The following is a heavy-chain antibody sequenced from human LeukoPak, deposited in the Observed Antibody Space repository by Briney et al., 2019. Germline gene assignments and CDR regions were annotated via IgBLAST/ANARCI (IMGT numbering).Heavy chain of an antibody. CDR3: ARYQDKWLRPLIADSPFDY. D-gene: IGHD5-12*01. J-gene: IGHJ4*02. CDR1: GFTFKLYW. CDR2: INDDGSDT. V-gene: IGHV3-74*01. Sequence: QPGGSLRLSCAASGFTFKLYWMHWVRQVPGKRPVWVSRINDDGSDTIYADSVRGRFTISRDDAKNTVYLQMNNLRAEDTAVYYCARYQDKWLRPLIADSPFDYWGQGALVTVSS.